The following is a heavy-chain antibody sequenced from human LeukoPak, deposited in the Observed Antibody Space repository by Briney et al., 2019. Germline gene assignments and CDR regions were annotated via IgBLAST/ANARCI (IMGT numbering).Heavy chain of an antibody. V-gene: IGHV1-18*01. J-gene: IGHJ4*02. CDR2: ISAYNGNT. CDR3: ARGRREQLASYFDY. CDR1: GYSFTSHG. D-gene: IGHD6-6*01. Sequence: ASVNVSCKASGYSFTSHGISWVRQASGQGLEGMGWISAYNGNTNYAQKLQGRVTMTTDTSTSTAYMELRSLRSDDTAVYYCARGRREQLASYFDYWGQGTLVTVSS.